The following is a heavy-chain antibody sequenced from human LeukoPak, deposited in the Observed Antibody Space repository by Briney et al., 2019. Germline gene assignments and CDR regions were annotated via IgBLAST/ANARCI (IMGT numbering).Heavy chain of an antibody. CDR2: IIPIFGTA. J-gene: IGHJ5*02. CDR1: GGTFSSYA. V-gene: IGHV1-69*05. CDR3: ARARRIYCSSTSCKEWWFDP. Sequence: SVKVSRKASGGTFSSYAISWVRQAPGQGLEWMGGIIPIFGTANYTQKFQGRVTITTDESTSTAYMELSSLRSEDTAVYYCARARRIYCSSTSCKEWWFDPWGQGTLVTVSS. D-gene: IGHD2-2*01.